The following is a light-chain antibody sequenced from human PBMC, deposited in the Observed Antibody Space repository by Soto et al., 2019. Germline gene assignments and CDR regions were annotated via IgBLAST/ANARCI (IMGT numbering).Light chain of an antibody. V-gene: IGLV1-40*01. J-gene: IGLJ1*01. CDR1: SSNIGPGFD. Sequence: QSVLTQPPSVSGAPGQTVTISCAGSSSNIGPGFDVHWYQQVSGAAPKLLIYGNSNRPSGVPDRFSGSRSGTSASLAITGLQPEDEADYYCQSYDSSLRGSVFGPGTNVTVL. CDR2: GNS. CDR3: QSYDSSLRGSV.